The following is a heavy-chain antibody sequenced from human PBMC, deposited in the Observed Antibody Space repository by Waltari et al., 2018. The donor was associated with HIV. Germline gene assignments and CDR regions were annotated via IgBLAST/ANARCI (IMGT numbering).Heavy chain of an antibody. V-gene: IGHV1-18*01. CDR2: ISAYNRDS. CDR1: GYSFRNYA. J-gene: IGHJ4*02. Sequence: QVNLVQSGAEVKKPGASVKISCEASGYSFRNYALNWVRQAPGQGLEWIGWISAYNRDSKYAEKVQGRVTITTDTSTNTAYIEIRSLRSDDTAVYFCARGNSMLRMAELDYWGQGTLVTVSS. CDR3: ARGNSMLRMAELDY. D-gene: IGHD3-10*02.